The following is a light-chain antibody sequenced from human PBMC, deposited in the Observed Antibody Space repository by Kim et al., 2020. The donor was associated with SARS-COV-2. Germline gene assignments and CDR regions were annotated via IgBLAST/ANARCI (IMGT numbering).Light chain of an antibody. CDR2: GKN. J-gene: IGLJ1*01. Sequence: SGTLGQTVRNKCQGDRLRDYDASWYQKKTGQAPVLVIHGKNNRPSGIPDRFSVSSSGTSASLTITGAQAEDYADYYCDSRVRSGSIFGTGTKVTVL. CDR1: RLRDYD. V-gene: IGLV3-19*01. CDR3: DSRVRSGSI.